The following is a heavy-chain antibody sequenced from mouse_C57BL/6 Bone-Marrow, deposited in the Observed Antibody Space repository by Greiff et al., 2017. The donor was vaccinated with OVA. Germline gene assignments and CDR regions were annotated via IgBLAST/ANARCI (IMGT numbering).Heavy chain of an antibody. D-gene: IGHD1-1*01. J-gene: IGHJ2*01. V-gene: IGHV5-6*01. CDR3: ALYGSSPDY. CDR2: ISSGGSYT. Sequence: EVQVVESGGDLVKPGGSLKLSCAASGFTFSSYGMSWVRQTPDKRLEWVATISSGGSYTYYTDSVKGRFTISRDNAKNSLYLQMSSLKSEDTAMYYCALYGSSPDYWGQGTTLTVSS. CDR1: GFTFSSYG.